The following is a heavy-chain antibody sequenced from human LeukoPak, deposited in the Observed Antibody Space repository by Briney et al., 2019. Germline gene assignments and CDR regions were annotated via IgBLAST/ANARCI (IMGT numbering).Heavy chain of an antibody. CDR3: ASEIPGRVQSPRDY. Sequence: QPGRSLRLSCAASGFTFSSYGMHWVRQAPGKGLEWVAVISYDGSNKYYADSVKGRFTISRDNSKNTLYLQMNSLRAEDTAVYYCASEIPGRVQSPRDYWGQGTLVTASS. D-gene: IGHD1-1*01. CDR2: ISYDGSNK. CDR1: GFTFSSYG. V-gene: IGHV3-30*03. J-gene: IGHJ4*02.